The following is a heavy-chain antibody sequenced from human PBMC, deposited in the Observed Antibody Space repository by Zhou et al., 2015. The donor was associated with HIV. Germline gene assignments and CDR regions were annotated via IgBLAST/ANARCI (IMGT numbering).Heavy chain of an antibody. CDR1: GGTFSGSD. CDR2: ITPMFETQ. D-gene: IGHD3-16*01. V-gene: IGHV1-69*06. J-gene: IGHJ4*02. Sequence: LVQSGTEVRKPGSSVKVSCKANGGTFSGSDISWVRQAPGQGLEWMGTITPMFETQTYAERFRARLTITVDKSTSAAYMELSSLRSEDTAVYYCAGDSDVSGPIAFDHWGQGTLVTVSS. CDR3: AGDSDVSGPIAFDH.